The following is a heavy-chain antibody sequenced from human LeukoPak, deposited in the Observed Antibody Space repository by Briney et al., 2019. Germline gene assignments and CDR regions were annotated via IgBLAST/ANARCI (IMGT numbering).Heavy chain of an antibody. D-gene: IGHD2-15*01. Sequence: GASLQISCKGSGYSFTSYWISWVRPVPGKGLEWMGRIDPSDSYTNYSPSFQGHVTISADKSIGTAYLQWSSLKASGTAMYYCARHVVYCSGGSCTSGRFDIWGQGTMVTVSS. CDR1: GYSFTSYW. J-gene: IGHJ3*02. CDR3: ARHVVYCSGGSCTSGRFDI. V-gene: IGHV5-10-1*01. CDR2: IDPSDSYT.